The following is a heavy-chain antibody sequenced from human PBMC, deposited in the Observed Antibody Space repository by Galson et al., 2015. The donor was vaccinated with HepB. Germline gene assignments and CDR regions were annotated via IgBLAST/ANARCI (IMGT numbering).Heavy chain of an antibody. CDR1: GFTFSSYW. Sequence: SLRLSCAASGFTFSSYWLYWVRQAPGKGLVLVSRINSDGSSTSYAGSVQGRFTISRDNAKNTLYLRMNSLRAEDTAVHYRARDVSVLLWLGELRNSYYHGMDGWGQRTTVSVSS. D-gene: IGHD3-10*01. V-gene: IGHV3-74*01. J-gene: IGHJ6*02. CDR3: ARDVSVLLWLGELRNSYYHGMDG. CDR2: INSDGSST.